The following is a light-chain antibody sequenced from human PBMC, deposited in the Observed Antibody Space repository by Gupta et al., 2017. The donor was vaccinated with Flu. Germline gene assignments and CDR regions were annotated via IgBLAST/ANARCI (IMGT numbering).Light chain of an antibody. Sequence: QSALTQPASVSGSPGQSITISCTGTSSDVGGYNYVSWYQQHPGKAPKLMIYEVSNRPSGVSNRFSGSKSGNTASLTIXGXQAEDEXDYYCSSYTSSSTLVVFGTGTKVTAL. CDR1: SSDVGGYNY. J-gene: IGLJ1*01. CDR3: SSYTSSSTLVV. CDR2: EVS. V-gene: IGLV2-14*01.